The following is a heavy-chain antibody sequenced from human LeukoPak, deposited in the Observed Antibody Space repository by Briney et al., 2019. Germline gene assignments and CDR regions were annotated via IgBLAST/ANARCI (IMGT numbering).Heavy chain of an antibody. CDR3: ARPNYDSTGYYAYWNFDL. V-gene: IGHV3-7*01. D-gene: IGHD3-22*01. Sequence: TGGSLRLSCAASGFPFSGCWVTWVRQAPGKGPEWVANINQDGSDKNYVDSVKSRFTISRDNAKNSLYLQINGLRADDTAVYYCARPNYDSTGYYAYWNFDLWGRGTLVTVSS. CDR1: GFPFSGCW. CDR2: INQDGSDK. J-gene: IGHJ2*01.